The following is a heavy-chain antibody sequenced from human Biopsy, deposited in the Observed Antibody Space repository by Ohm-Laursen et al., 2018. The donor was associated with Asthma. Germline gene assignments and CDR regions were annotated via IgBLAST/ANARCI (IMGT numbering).Heavy chain of an antibody. CDR1: GGTFNTYV. V-gene: IGHV1-69*01. CDR2: VNSVFGTT. CDR3: ARKAGSCISRTCYSLDF. J-gene: IGHJ4*02. D-gene: IGHD2-2*01. Sequence: SSVKVSCKSLGGTFNTYVIGWVRQAPGQGLEWMGGVNSVFGTTTYPQKFQDRVTITADDSTSTVYMELSGLRSEDTAVYYCARKAGSCISRTCYSLDFWGQGTLVTVSS.